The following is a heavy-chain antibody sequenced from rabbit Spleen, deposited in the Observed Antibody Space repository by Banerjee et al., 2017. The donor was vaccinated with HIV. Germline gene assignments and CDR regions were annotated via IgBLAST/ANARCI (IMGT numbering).Heavy chain of an antibody. V-gene: IGHV1S40*01. CDR2: IDAGSSGFT. CDR3: ASGYGTSFDWYDINL. CDR1: GVSFSISSY. J-gene: IGHJ4*01. Sequence: QSLEESGGDLVKPGASLTLACTASGVSFSISSYMCWVRQAPGKGLEWIACIDAGSSGFTYFAPWAKGRFATSKTSSTTVTLQMIRLTAADTATYFCASGYGTSFDWYDINLWGPGTLVTV. D-gene: IGHD8-1*01.